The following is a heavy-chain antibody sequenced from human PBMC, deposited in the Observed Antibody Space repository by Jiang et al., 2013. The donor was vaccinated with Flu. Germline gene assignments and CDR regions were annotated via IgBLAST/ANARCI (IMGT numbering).Heavy chain of an antibody. CDR3: ARRHLITGTTDY. Sequence: TSQTLSLTCAISGDSVSSNSAAWNWIRQSPSRGLEWLGRTYYRSKWYNDYAVPVKSRITINPDTSNNQFSLQLNSVTPEDTAVYYCARRHLITGTTDYWGQGTLVTVSS. D-gene: IGHD1-7*01. J-gene: IGHJ4*02. CDR2: TYYRSKWYN. V-gene: IGHV6-1*01. CDR1: GDSVSSNSAA.